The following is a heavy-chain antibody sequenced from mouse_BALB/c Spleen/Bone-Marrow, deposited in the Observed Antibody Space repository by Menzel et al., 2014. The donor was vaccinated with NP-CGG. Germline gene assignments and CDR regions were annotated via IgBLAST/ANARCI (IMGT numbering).Heavy chain of an antibody. CDR1: GYTFTSYW. Sequence: LQQSGSELVRPGASVKLSCKASGYTFTSYWMHWVKQRPGQGLEWIGNIYPGSGSTNYDEKFKSKATLTVDTSSSTAYMQLSSLTSEDSAVYYCTQGCWGQGTTLTVSS. D-gene: IGHD3-3*01. CDR3: TQGC. V-gene: IGHV1S22*01. CDR2: IYPGSGST. J-gene: IGHJ2*01.